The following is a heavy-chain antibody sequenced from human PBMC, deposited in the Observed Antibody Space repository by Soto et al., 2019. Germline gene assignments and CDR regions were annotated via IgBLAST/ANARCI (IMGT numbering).Heavy chain of an antibody. CDR3: ARDARYSSSWYGDAFDI. J-gene: IGHJ3*02. CDR1: GFTFSSYG. D-gene: IGHD6-13*01. V-gene: IGHV3-33*01. CDR2: IWYDGSNK. Sequence: GGSLRLSCAASGFTFSSYGMHWVRQAPGKGLEWVAVIWYDGSNKYYADSVKGRFTISRDNSKNTLYLQMNSLRAEDTAVYYCARDARYSSSWYGDAFDIWGQGTMVTVSS.